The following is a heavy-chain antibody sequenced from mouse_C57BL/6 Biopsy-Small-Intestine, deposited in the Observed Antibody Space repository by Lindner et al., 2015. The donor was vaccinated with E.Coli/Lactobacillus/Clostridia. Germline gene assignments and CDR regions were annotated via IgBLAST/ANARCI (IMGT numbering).Heavy chain of an antibody. CDR1: GYTFTGYW. CDR3: AREYYYGSSYGGYFDV. Sequence: VQLQESGAELMEPGASVKLSCKATGYTFTGYWIEWVKQRPGHGLEWIGEILPGSGSTNYNEKFKGKATLTVDTSSSTAYMRLSSLTSEDSAVYFCAREYYYGSSYGGYFDVWGTGTTVTVSS. CDR2: ILPGSGST. V-gene: IGHV1-9*01. D-gene: IGHD1-1*01. J-gene: IGHJ1*03.